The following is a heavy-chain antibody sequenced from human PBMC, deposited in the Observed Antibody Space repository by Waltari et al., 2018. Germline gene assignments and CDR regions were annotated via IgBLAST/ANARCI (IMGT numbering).Heavy chain of an antibody. V-gene: IGHV1-69*02. Sequence: QVQLVQSGAEVKKPGSSVKVSCKASGGTFNSYTISWVRQAPGQGLEWMGRIIPILGIANYAQKFQGRVTITADKSTSTAYMELSSLRSEDTAVYYCARMRSGVLSSWFYYFDYWGQGTLVTVSS. D-gene: IGHD6-13*01. CDR2: IIPILGIA. CDR3: ARMRSGVLSSWFYYFDY. J-gene: IGHJ4*02. CDR1: GGTFNSYT.